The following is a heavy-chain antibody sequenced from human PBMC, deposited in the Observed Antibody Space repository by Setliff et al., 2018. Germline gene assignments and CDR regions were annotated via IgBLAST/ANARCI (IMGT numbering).Heavy chain of an antibody. CDR3: AKDKYSSGPDAFHI. V-gene: IGHV3-9*01. D-gene: IGHD3-22*01. CDR2: ISWNSGSI. Sequence: PGGSLRLSCAASGFTFDDYAMHWVRQAPGKGLEWVSGISWNSGSIGYADSVKGRFTISRDIAENSLYLRMNGLRAEDTAVYYCAKDKYSSGPDAFHIWGQGTMVTVSS. J-gene: IGHJ3*02. CDR1: GFTFDDYA.